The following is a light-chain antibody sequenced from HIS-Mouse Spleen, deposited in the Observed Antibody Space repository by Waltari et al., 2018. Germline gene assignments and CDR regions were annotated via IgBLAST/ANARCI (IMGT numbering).Light chain of an antibody. CDR3: CSYAGSSTWV. V-gene: IGLV2-23*01. CDR1: SSDVGSYNL. CDR2: AGS. Sequence: QSALTQPASVSGSPGQSITISCTGTSSDVGSYNLVSWYQQHPGKAPKLMIYAGSKRPSGVSNRFSGSNAGNTASLTISGLQAEDEADYYCCSYAGSSTWVFGGGTKLTVL. J-gene: IGLJ3*02.